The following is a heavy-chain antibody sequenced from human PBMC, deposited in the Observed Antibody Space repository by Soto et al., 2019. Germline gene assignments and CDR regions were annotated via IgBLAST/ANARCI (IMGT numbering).Heavy chain of an antibody. CDR2: ISAYNGNT. CDR3: ARDRRYSRSWYYYYSGMDV. Sequence: ASVKVSCKASGYTFTSYGISWVRQAPGQGLEWMGWISAYNGNTNYAQKLQGRVTMTTDTSTSTAYMELRSLRSDDTAVYYCARDRRYSRSWYYYYSGMDVWGQGTTVTVSS. J-gene: IGHJ6*02. V-gene: IGHV1-18*01. D-gene: IGHD6-13*01. CDR1: GYTFTSYG.